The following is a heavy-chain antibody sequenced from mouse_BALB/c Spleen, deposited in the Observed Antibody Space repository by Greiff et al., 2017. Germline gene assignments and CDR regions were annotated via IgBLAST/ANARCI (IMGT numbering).Heavy chain of an antibody. CDR1: GFAFSSYD. Sequence: DVKLVESGGGLVKPGGSLKLSCAASGFAFSSYDMSWVRQTPEKRLEWVAYISSGGGSTYYPDTVKGRFTISRDNAKNTLYLQMSSLKSEDTAMYYCARRGGKFDYWGQGTTLTVSS. V-gene: IGHV5-12-1*01. J-gene: IGHJ2*01. CDR2: ISSGGGST. D-gene: IGHD2-1*01. CDR3: ARRGGKFDY.